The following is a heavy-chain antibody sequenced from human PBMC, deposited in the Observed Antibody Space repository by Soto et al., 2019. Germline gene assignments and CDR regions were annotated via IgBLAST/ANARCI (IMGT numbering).Heavy chain of an antibody. CDR2: IRSSGGT. V-gene: IGHV4-59*08. CDR3: SRGSGGLTDH. J-gene: IGHJ4*02. D-gene: IGHD6-19*01. Sequence: QVQLHEPGPGLVKPSETLSLTCTVSDVSTSNFFWKWFRQPPGKGLEWMGIIRSSGGTNSNPFLASRDTFSLDTSTSQGSQKVNSVTAADTAVYYCSRGSGGLTDHGGQGTQVTVST. CDR1: DVSTSNFF.